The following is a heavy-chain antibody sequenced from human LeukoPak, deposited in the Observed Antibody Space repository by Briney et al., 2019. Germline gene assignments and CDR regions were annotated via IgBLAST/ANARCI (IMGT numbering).Heavy chain of an antibody. Sequence: GASVKVSCKASGYTFTSYGISWVRQAPGQGLEWMGWISAYNGNTNYAQKLQGRVTMTTDTSTSTAYMELRSLRSDDTAVYYCARISYYYGSGSYYNPSDYWGQGTLVTVSS. V-gene: IGHV1-18*01. J-gene: IGHJ4*02. CDR1: GYTFTSYG. CDR2: ISAYNGNT. CDR3: ARISYYYGSGSYYNPSDY. D-gene: IGHD3-10*01.